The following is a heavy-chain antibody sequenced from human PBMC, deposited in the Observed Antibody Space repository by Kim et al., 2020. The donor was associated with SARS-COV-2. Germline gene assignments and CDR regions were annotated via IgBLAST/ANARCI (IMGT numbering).Heavy chain of an antibody. J-gene: IGHJ5*02. CDR1: GGTFSSYA. V-gene: IGHV1-69*13. Sequence: SVKVSCKASGGTFSSYAISWVRQAPGQGLEWMGGIIPIFGTANYAQKFQGRVTITADESTSTAYMELSSLRSEDTAVYYCASMAGIMITFGGVPGWLDPWGQGTLVTVSS. CDR3: ASMAGIMITFGGVPGWLDP. D-gene: IGHD3-16*01. CDR2: IIPIFGTA.